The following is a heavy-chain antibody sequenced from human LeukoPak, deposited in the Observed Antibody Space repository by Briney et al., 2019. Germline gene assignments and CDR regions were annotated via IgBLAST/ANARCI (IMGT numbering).Heavy chain of an antibody. J-gene: IGHJ4*02. CDR1: GGSISSGGYY. D-gene: IGHD3-22*01. Sequence: SETLSLTCTVSGGSISSGGYYWSWIRQHPGKGLEWIGYIYYSGSTYYNPSLKSRVTISVDTSKNQFSLKLSSVTAAHTAVYYCARASDSSGVFDYWGQGTLVTVSS. V-gene: IGHV4-31*03. CDR2: IYYSGST. CDR3: ARASDSSGVFDY.